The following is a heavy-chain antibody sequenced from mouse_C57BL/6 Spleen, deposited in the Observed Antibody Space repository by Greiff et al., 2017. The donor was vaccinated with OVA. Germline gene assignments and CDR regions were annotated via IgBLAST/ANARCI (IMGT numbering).Heavy chain of an antibody. CDR2: IYPGDGDT. CDR3: ARGTTVAVDY. D-gene: IGHD1-1*01. Sequence: VKLMESGAELVKPGASVKISCKASGYAFSSYWMHWVKQRPGKGLEWIGQIYPGDGDTKYNGKFKGKATMTADKSSSTAYMQLSSLTSEDSAVYFCARGTTVAVDYWGQGTTLTVSS. CDR1: GYAFSSYW. V-gene: IGHV1-80*01. J-gene: IGHJ2*01.